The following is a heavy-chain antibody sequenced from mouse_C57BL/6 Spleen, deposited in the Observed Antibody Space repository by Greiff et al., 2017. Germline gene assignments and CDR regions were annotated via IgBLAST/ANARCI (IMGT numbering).Heavy chain of an antibody. J-gene: IGHJ3*01. CDR2: IDPETGGT. D-gene: IGHD1-1*01. Sequence: QVQLKESGAELVRPGASVTLSCKASGYTFTDYEMHWVKQTPVHGLEWIGAIDPETGGTAYNQKFKGKAILTADKSSSTAYMELRSLTSEDSAVYYCTRTTTVGARGFGDWGQGTLVTVSA. V-gene: IGHV1-15*01. CDR1: GYTFTDYE. CDR3: TRTTTVGARGFGD.